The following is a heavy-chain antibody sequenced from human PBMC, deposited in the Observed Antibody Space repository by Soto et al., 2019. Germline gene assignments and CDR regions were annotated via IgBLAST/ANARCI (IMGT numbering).Heavy chain of an antibody. J-gene: IGHJ6*02. Sequence: PSETLSLTCTVSGGSVSGGSYYWGWIRQPPGKGLEWIGSIYYSGSTYYNPSLKSRVTISVDTSKNQFSLKLSSVTAADTAVYYCASGYDILTGYPRGDYYGMDVWGQGTTVTVSS. V-gene: IGHV4-39*01. D-gene: IGHD3-9*01. CDR2: IYYSGST. CDR1: GGSVSGGSYY. CDR3: ASGYDILTGYPRGDYYGMDV.